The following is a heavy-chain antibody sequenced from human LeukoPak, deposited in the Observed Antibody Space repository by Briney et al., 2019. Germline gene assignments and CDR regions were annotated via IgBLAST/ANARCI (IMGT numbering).Heavy chain of an antibody. CDR2: ISGSGGSI. Sequence: GGTLRLSCAASGFTFSNYAMNWVRQAPGRGLEWVSVISGSGGSIYYADSVKGRFTISRDNSKNTLSLQMNSLRAEDTALYYCAKYSSGWVNDYWGQGTLVTVSS. J-gene: IGHJ4*02. CDR3: AKYSSGWVNDY. D-gene: IGHD6-19*01. V-gene: IGHV3-23*01. CDR1: GFTFSNYA.